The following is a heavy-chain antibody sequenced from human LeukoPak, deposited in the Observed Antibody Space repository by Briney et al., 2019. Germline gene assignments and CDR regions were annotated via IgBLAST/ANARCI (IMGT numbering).Heavy chain of an antibody. CDR2: IYYSGST. CDR1: GFTFSSYA. J-gene: IGHJ4*02. D-gene: IGHD4/OR15-4a*01. CDR3: ARRTHIYGDFDY. V-gene: IGHV4-30-4*08. Sequence: LRLSCAASGFTFSSYAMSWVRQAPGKGLEWIGYIYYSGSTYYNPSLKSRVTISVDTSKNQFSLKLSSVTAADTAVYYCARRTHIYGDFDYWGQGTLVTVSS.